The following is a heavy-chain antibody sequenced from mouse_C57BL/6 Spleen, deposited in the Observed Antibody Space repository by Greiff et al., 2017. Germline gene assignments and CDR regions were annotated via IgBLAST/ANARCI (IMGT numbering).Heavy chain of an antibody. V-gene: IGHV5-15*01. J-gene: IGHJ1*03. CDR3: ARHGYGSTHWYFDV. CDR2: ISNLAYSI. D-gene: IGHD1-1*01. CDR1: GFTFSDYG. Sequence: DVKVEESGGGLVQPGGSLKLSCAASGFTFSDYGMAWVRQAPRKGPEWVAFISNLAYSIYYADTVTGRFTISRENAKNTLYLEMSSLRSEDTAMYYCARHGYGSTHWYFDVWGTGTTVTVSS.